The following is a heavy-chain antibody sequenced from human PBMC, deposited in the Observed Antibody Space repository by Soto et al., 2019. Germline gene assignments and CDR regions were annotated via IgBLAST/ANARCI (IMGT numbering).Heavy chain of an antibody. V-gene: IGHV3-48*03. D-gene: IGHD1-26*01. Sequence: GGSLRLSCAASGFSFGEYEMNWVRQAPGQGLEWVSYINQYGKITYYADSVKGRFTISRDDAKNSLFLQMDSLRAEDTALYYCARAAWSDEGWDHWGQGXLVTVSS. J-gene: IGHJ4*02. CDR2: INQYGKIT. CDR3: ARAAWSDEGWDH. CDR1: GFSFGEYE.